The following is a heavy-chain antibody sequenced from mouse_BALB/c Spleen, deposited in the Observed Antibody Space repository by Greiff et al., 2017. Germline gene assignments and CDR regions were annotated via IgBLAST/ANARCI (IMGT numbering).Heavy chain of an antibody. D-gene: IGHD1-1*01. CDR2: IWGDGST. J-gene: IGHJ1*01. CDR1: GFSLTGYG. V-gene: IGHV2-6-7*01. CDR3: ARSIYYYGSSYWYFDV. Sequence: QVQLQQSGPGLVAPSQSLSITCTVSGFSLTGYGVNWVRQPPGKGLEWLGMIWGDGSTDYNSALKSRLSISKDNSKSQVFLKMNSLQTDDTARYYCARSIYYYGSSYWYFDVWGAGTTVTVSS.